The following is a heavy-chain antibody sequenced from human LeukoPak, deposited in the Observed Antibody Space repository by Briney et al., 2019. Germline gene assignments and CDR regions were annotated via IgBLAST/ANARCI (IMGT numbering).Heavy chain of an antibody. D-gene: IGHD1-26*01. J-gene: IGHJ4*02. CDR2: INPNSGDT. CDR1: GYTLTDHY. CDR3: ARDWRGSYFPDF. V-gene: IGHV1-2*02. Sequence: APVKVSCKASGYTLTDHYMHWVRQAPGQGLEWMGWINPNSGDTNYAQKFQGRVTMTRDTSISTAYMELSRLTSDDTAIYYCARDWRGSYFPDFWGQGTLVTVSS.